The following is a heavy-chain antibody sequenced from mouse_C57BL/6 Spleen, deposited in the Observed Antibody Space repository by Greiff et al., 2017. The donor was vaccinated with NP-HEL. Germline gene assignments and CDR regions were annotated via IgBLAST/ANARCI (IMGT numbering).Heavy chain of an antibody. CDR1: GYTFTGYW. CDR3: ARGGPTYGSSYGYAMDY. Sequence: QVQLKQSGAELMKPGASVKLSCKATGYTFTGYWIEWVKQRPGHGLEWIGEILPGSGSTNYNEKFKGKATFTADTSSNTAYMQLSSLTTEDSAIYDCARGGPTYGSSYGYAMDYWGQGTSVTVSS. J-gene: IGHJ4*01. CDR2: ILPGSGST. D-gene: IGHD1-1*01. V-gene: IGHV1-9*01.